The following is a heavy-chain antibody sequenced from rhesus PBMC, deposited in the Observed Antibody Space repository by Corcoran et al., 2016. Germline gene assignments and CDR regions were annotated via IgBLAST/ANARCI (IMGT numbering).Heavy chain of an antibody. D-gene: IGHD4-23*01. Sequence: QVQLVQSGSEIKQPGASVRLSCKAPGYNFTSYYMHWVSKAPGQRLEWIELISPYNGNKGYAKNFQGRVTMTTDTSTSTGYMDLSSLRSEDTAVYYCTRSKGTVTTSDYWGQGVLVTVSS. CDR2: ISPYNGNK. J-gene: IGHJ4*01. CDR1: GYNFTSYY. V-gene: IGHV1-180*01. CDR3: TRSKGTVTTSDY.